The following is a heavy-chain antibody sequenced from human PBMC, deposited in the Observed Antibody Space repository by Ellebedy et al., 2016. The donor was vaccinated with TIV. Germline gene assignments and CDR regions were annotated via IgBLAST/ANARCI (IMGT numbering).Heavy chain of an antibody. D-gene: IGHD5-24*01. CDR3: ASGRWLPLPGS. Sequence: MPSETLSLTCTVSGGSVSDFYWSWIRQPPGKGLEWIGYIHYTGSTNYNPSLKSRVTISVDTSKNQFSLKLSSVTAADTAVYYCASGRWLPLPGSWGQGTLVTVSS. V-gene: IGHV4-59*02. J-gene: IGHJ5*02. CDR2: IHYTGST. CDR1: GGSVSDFY.